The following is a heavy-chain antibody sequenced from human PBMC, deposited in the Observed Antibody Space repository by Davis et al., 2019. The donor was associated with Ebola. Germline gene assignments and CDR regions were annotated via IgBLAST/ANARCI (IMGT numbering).Heavy chain of an antibody. CDR2: INHSGRT. V-gene: IGHV4-38-2*02. CDR1: GYSISINYY. D-gene: IGHD7-27*01. CDR3: ARDGSENWGTFDF. Sequence: PSETLSLTCSVSGYSISINYYWGWIRQPPGKGPEWIGNINHSGRTYYNPSLKSRVTLSVDASENHFSLNLNSVTAADTAVYYCARDGSENWGTFDFWGQGSLVTVSS. J-gene: IGHJ4*02.